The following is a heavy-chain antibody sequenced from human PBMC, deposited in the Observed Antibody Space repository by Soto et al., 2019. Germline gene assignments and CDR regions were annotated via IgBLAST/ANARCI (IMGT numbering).Heavy chain of an antibody. CDR1: GGSISSYY. V-gene: IGHV4-59*08. Sequence: SETLSLTCTVSGGSISSYYWSWIRQPPGKGLEWIGYIYYSGSTNYNPSLKSRVTISVDTSKNQFSLKLSSVTAADTAVYYCARHTYCSSTSCYGDAFDIWGQGTMVTVSS. CDR3: ARHTYCSSTSCYGDAFDI. CDR2: IYYSGST. J-gene: IGHJ3*02. D-gene: IGHD2-2*01.